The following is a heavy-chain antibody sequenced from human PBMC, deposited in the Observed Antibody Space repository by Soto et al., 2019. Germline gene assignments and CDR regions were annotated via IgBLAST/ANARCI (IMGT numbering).Heavy chain of an antibody. V-gene: IGHV3-21*01. CDR2: ISSGSSYI. Sequence: GGSLRLSCAASGFTFSSYTMNWVRQAPGKGLEWISSISSGSSYIYYAGSVKGRFTISRDNAKNSLFLQMNSLGADDTAVYYCARDILSGGAYPDSWGQGTKVTVS. CDR1: GFTFSSYT. CDR3: ARDILSGGAYPDS. J-gene: IGHJ5*01. D-gene: IGHD3-10*01.